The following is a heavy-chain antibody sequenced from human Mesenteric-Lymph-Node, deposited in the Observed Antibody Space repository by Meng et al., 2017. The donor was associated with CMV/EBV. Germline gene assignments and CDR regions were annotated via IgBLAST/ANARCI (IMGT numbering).Heavy chain of an antibody. V-gene: IGHV4-30-2*01. CDR2: ISHSGRT. CDR1: GGSITIGGYS. Sequence: SGGSITIGGYSWSWLRQPPGKGLEWIGYISHSGRTYYNPSLKSRVTISVDRSKNQFSLKLSSVTAADTAVYYCARFRGYSYGYPDYWGQGTLVTVSS. D-gene: IGHD5-18*01. J-gene: IGHJ4*02. CDR3: ARFRGYSYGYPDY.